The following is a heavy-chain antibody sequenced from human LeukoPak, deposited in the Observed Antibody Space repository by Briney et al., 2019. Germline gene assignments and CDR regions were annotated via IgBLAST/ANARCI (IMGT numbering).Heavy chain of an antibody. CDR2: ISDDGSKK. D-gene: IGHD5-24*01. CDR3: ARAGGGGGYNFYYYYMDV. V-gene: IGHV3-30*15. J-gene: IGHJ6*03. Sequence: GGSLRLSCAASGFTFSSYAMHWVRQAPGKGLEWVAVISDDGSKKYYADSVKGRFTISRDNSKNTLYLQVSSLRAEDTAVYYCARAGGGGGYNFYYYYMDVWGKGTTVTVSS. CDR1: GFTFSSYA.